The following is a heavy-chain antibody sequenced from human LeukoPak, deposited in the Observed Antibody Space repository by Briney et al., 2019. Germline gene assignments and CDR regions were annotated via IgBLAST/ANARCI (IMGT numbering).Heavy chain of an antibody. CDR2: IGGSGGST. V-gene: IGHV3-23*01. D-gene: IGHD3-22*01. J-gene: IGHJ3*02. Sequence: GGSLRLSCAASGFTFSSYAMSWVRQAPGKGLEWVSAIGGSGGSTYYADSVKGRFTISRDNSKNTLYLQMNSLRAEDTAVYYCAKDSYYYDSSGYYDAFDIWGQGTMVTVSS. CDR1: GFTFSSYA. CDR3: AKDSYYYDSSGYYDAFDI.